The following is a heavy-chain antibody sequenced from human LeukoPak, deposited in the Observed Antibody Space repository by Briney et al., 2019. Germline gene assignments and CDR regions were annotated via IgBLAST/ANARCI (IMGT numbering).Heavy chain of an antibody. CDR3: ARVGYCSGGSCRFDP. D-gene: IGHD2-15*01. Sequence: SETLSLTCTVSGXSINIYYWSWIRQPPGKGLEWIGYISNSGTTNYNPSPKSRVTISVDTSKNKFSLDLSSVTAADTAVYYCARVGYCSGGSCRFDPWGQGTLVTVSS. CDR2: ISNSGTT. J-gene: IGHJ5*02. CDR1: GXSINIYY. V-gene: IGHV4-59*01.